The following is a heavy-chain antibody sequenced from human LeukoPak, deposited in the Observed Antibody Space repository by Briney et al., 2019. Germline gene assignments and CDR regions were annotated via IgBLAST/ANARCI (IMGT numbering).Heavy chain of an antibody. V-gene: IGHV3-30-3*01. J-gene: IGHJ4*02. CDR2: ISYDGSNK. CDR1: GFTFSSFA. D-gene: IGHD2-2*01. Sequence: GGSLRLSCAASGFTFSSFAMHWVRQAPGKGLEWVAVISYDGSNKYYADSVKGRFTISRVNSKNTLYLQMNSLRAEDAAVYYCASEDIVVVPAAPAVDYWGQGTLVTVSS. CDR3: ASEDIVVVPAAPAVDY.